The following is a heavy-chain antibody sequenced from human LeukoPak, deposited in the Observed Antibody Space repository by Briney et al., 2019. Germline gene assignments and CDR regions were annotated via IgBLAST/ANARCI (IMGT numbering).Heavy chain of an antibody. CDR3: ATHQNRGLWFGEFTASDI. V-gene: IGHV4-59*08. D-gene: IGHD3-10*01. CDR2: IYYSGST. CDR1: GGSVSSYY. Sequence: ASETLSLTCTVSGGSVSSYYWSWIRQPPGKGLEWIWYIYYSGSTNYNPSLKSRVTISVDTSKNQFSLKLSSVTAADTAVYYCATHQNRGLWFGEFTASDIWGQGTMVTVSS. J-gene: IGHJ3*02.